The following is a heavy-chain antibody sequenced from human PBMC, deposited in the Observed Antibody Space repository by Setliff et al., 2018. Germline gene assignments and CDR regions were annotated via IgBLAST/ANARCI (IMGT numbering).Heavy chain of an antibody. V-gene: IGHV3-48*01. D-gene: IGHD6-13*01. CDR2: ITGSSSTI. CDR3: ARDRSIAAAGAFDY. CDR1: GFTFSNYA. Sequence: GSLRLSCAASGFTFSNYAMSWVRQAPGKGLEWVSVITGSSSTIYYADSVKGRFTISRDNAKNSLYLQMNSLRAEDTAVYYCARDRSIAAAGAFDYWGQGTLVTVSS. J-gene: IGHJ4*02.